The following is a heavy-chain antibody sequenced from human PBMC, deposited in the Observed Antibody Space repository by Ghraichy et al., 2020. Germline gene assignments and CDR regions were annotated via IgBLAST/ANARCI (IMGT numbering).Heavy chain of an antibody. Sequence: SETLSLTCTVSGGSISSSSYYWGWIRQPPGKGLEWIGSIYYSGSTYYNPSLKSRVTISVDTSKNQFSLKLSSVTAADTAVYYCARHHTPGGSSWYWRPHHPIDYWGQGTLVTVSS. V-gene: IGHV4-39*07. D-gene: IGHD6-13*01. CDR1: GGSISSSSYY. CDR3: ARHHTPGGSSWYWRPHHPIDY. J-gene: IGHJ4*02. CDR2: IYYSGST.